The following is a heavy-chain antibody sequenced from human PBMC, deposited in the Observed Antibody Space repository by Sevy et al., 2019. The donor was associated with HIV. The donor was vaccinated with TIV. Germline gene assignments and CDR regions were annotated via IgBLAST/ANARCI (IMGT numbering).Heavy chain of an antibody. Sequence: GGSLRLSCAASGFNVSSNYMNWIRQAPGKGLEWVSVIYSGANTYYADSVKGRFTISRDTSKNTLYLQMNSLRAEDTAVYYCARDRITYYYDSSGYYTSGYGMYVWGQGTTVTVSS. D-gene: IGHD3-22*01. J-gene: IGHJ6*02. V-gene: IGHV3-53*01. CDR1: GFNVSSNY. CDR2: IYSGANT. CDR3: ARDRITYYYDSSGYYTSGYGMYV.